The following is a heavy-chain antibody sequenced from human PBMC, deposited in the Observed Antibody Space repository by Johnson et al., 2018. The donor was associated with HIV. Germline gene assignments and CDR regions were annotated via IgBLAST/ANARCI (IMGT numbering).Heavy chain of an antibody. CDR1: GFPFIAYG. CDR3: ARDQWSSSWTNDAFDI. D-gene: IGHD6-13*01. V-gene: IGHV3-30*02. CDR2: IRNDGSKR. Sequence: QVQLVESGGGVVQPGGSLRLSCGTSGFPFIAYGMYWVRQAPGKGLEWVAFIRNDGSKRFYADSVKGRFTISRDSSKNTLYLQMNSLRPEDTAVYYCARDQWSSSWTNDAFDIWGQGTMVTVSS. J-gene: IGHJ3*02.